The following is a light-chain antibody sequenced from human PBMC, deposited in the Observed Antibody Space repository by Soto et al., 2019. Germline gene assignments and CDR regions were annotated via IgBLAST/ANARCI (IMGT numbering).Light chain of an antibody. CDR2: KAS. V-gene: IGKV1-5*03. J-gene: IGKJ5*01. CDR1: QSISSW. Sequence: DIQMTQSPSILSASVGDRVTITCRASQSISSWLAWYQQKPGKAPNLLIYKASHLENGVPSRFSGSGSGTEFTLTISGLQPDDFATYYCQQFNSYPITFGQGTRLEIK. CDR3: QQFNSYPIT.